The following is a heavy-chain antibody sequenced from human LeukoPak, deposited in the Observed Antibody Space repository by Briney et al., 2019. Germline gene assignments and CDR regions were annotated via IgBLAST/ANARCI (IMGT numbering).Heavy chain of an antibody. D-gene: IGHD4-11*01. CDR3: ARRYSNYIIDY. V-gene: IGHV4-38-2*01. CDR2: IYYSGST. J-gene: IGHJ4*02. CDR1: SYSITSGYY. Sequence: KPSETLSLTCGVSSYSITSGYYWAWISQPPGKGLEWIENIYYSGSTSYNPSRNIPLTISVYTSNNQFSLTLSSLTAADTPVSYFARRYSNYIIDYWGKGTLVTVSS.